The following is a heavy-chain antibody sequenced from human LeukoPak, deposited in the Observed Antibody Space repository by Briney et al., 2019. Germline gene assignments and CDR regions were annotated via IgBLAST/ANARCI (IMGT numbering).Heavy chain of an antibody. J-gene: IGHJ3*02. D-gene: IGHD2-21*02. CDR1: GFTFDDYA. CDR2: ISGDGGST. Sequence: PGGSLRLSCAASGFTFDDYAMHWVRQAPGKGLEWVSLISGDGGSTYYADSVKGRFAISRDNSKNSLFLQMNSLRTEDTALYYRAKSGGDYLGDAFDIWGQGTMVTVSS. V-gene: IGHV3-43*02. CDR3: AKSGGDYLGDAFDI.